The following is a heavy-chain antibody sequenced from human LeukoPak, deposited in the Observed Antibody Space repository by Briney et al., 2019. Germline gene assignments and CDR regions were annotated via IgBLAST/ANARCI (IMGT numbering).Heavy chain of an antibody. Sequence: GGSLRLSCAASGFTFSSYAMSWVRQAPGKGLEWVSAISGGGGSTYYADSVKGRFTISRDNSKNTLYLQMNSLRAEDTAVYYCAKGPRYPPYYFDYWGQGTLVTVSS. CDR1: GFTFSSYA. CDR3: AKGPRYPPYYFDY. V-gene: IGHV3-23*01. J-gene: IGHJ4*02. D-gene: IGHD1-1*01. CDR2: ISGGGGST.